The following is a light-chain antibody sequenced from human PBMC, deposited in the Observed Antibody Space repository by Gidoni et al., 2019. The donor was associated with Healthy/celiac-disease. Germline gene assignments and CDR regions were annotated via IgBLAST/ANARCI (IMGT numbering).Light chain of an antibody. CDR3: QESYSTPYT. V-gene: IGKV1-39*01. J-gene: IGKJ2*01. CDR2: AAS. Sequence: DIQMTQYPSSLSASVGDRVTITCRASQSISSYLNWYQQKPGKAPKLLSYAASSLQRGVPSRFSGSGAGTDFTLTSSSLQPEDCATYYWQESYSTPYTFGQGTKLEIK. CDR1: QSISSY.